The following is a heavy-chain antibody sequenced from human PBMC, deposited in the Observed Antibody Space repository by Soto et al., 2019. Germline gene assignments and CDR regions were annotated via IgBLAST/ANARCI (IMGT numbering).Heavy chain of an antibody. CDR1: GFTFINAW. D-gene: IGHD4-17*01. V-gene: IGHV4-34*08. Sequence: GSLRLSCAASGFTFINAWMTWVRQVPGKGLEWVGQINHSGSANYNPSLKSRVTISVHTSSSQFSLKLSSVTAADTAVYYCARETYGDYVGYFDPWGQGILVTVSS. CDR3: ARETYGDYVGYFDP. J-gene: IGHJ5*02. CDR2: INHSGSA.